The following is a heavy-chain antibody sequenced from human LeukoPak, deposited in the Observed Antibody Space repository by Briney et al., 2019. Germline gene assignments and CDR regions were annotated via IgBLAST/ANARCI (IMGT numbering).Heavy chain of an antibody. D-gene: IGHD6-19*01. CDR2: ISSSSNII. CDR1: QFIFSTYA. J-gene: IGHJ4*02. V-gene: IGHV3-48*04. CDR3: ARDDGAVAKSEFDY. Sequence: GGSLRLSCSASQFIFSTYAMSWVRQPPGKGLEWVSYISSSSNIIYYADSVKGRFTISRDNAKNSLYLQMNSLRAEDTAVYYCARDDGAVAKSEFDYWGQGTLVTVSS.